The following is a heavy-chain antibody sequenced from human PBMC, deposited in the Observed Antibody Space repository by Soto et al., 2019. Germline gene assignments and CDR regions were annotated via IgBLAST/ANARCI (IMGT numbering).Heavy chain of an antibody. D-gene: IGHD3-22*01. Sequence: ASVKVSCKASGYTFTSYGISWVRQAPGQGLEWMGWISAYNGNTNYAQKLQGRVTMTTDTSTSTAYMELRSLRSDNTAVYYCARDLNPWDYYDSSGYYPDNWFDPWGQGTLVTVSS. CDR2: ISAYNGNT. V-gene: IGHV1-18*01. CDR3: ARDLNPWDYYDSSGYYPDNWFDP. J-gene: IGHJ5*02. CDR1: GYTFTSYG.